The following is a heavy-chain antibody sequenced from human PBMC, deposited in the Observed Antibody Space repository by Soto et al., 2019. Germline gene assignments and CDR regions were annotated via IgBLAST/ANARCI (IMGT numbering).Heavy chain of an antibody. J-gene: IGHJ4*02. CDR2: INPNSGGT. Sequence: ASGKVSCKASGYTFTGYYMHWVRQAPGQGLEWMGWINPNSGGTNYAQKFQGRVTMTRDTSISTAYMELRSLRSDDTAVYYCARNGPVGATSDYWGQGTLVTVSS. D-gene: IGHD1-26*01. CDR3: ARNGPVGATSDY. CDR1: GYTFTGYY. V-gene: IGHV1-2*02.